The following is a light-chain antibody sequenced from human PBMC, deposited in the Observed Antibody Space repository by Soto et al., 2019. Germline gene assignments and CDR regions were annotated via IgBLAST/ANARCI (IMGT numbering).Light chain of an antibody. V-gene: IGKV1-5*01. J-gene: IGKJ4*01. Sequence: DIPMTQSPSTLSASVGDRVTITCRASQSISSWLAWYQQKPGKAPKLLIYDASSLESGVPSRFSGSGSGTEFTLTISSLQPDDFATYYCQQFNIWPHMLSFGGGTKLE. CDR1: QSISSW. CDR3: QQFNIWPHMLS. CDR2: DAS.